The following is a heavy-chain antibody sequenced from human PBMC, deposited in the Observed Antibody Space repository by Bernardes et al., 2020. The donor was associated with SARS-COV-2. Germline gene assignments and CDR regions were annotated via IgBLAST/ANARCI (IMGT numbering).Heavy chain of an antibody. J-gene: IGHJ4*02. Sequence: SETLSLTCSVSGDSISGSSYWWGWIRQPPGKGPEWIGNIFYTGTAYYTPSLQSRVTISVDTSMNQFSLRLRSVTATDTAIYFCARLDYYLSGTYMNAHHYWGQGALVTVIS. V-gene: IGHV4-39*01. CDR3: ARLDYYLSGTYMNAHHY. CDR2: IFYTGTA. CDR1: GDSISGSSYW. D-gene: IGHD3-10*01.